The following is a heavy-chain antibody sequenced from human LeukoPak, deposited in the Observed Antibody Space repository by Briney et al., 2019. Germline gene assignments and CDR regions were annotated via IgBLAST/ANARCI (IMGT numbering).Heavy chain of an antibody. CDR2: IDPRDGST. CDR1: GYNFAYYY. CDR3: ATDKLHNCFDP. V-gene: IGHV1-46*01. Sequence: ASVKVSCKASGYNFAYYYIHWVRQAPGQGLEWMGLIDPRDGSTTYSQKFQGRITLTRDTPTSTVYIDLRTLRSDDTAVYYCATDKLHNCFDPWGQGTLVTVSS. J-gene: IGHJ5*02.